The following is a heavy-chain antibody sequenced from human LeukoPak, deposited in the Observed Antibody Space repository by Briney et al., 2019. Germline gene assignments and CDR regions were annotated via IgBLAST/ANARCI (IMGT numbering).Heavy chain of an antibody. Sequence: GASVKVSCKASGYTFTGYYMHWVRQAPGQGLEWMGWINPNSGGTNYAQKFQGRVTMTRDTSISTAYMELSRLRSDDTAVYYCARVPKNWGSPFDYWGQGTLVTVSS. CDR2: INPNSGGT. D-gene: IGHD7-27*01. V-gene: IGHV1-2*02. CDR1: GYTFTGYY. CDR3: ARVPKNWGSPFDY. J-gene: IGHJ4*02.